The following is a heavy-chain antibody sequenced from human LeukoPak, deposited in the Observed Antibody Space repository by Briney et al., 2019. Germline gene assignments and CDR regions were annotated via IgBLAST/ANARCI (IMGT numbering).Heavy chain of an antibody. CDR1: GGTFGSYA. CDR3: ARELQHPLYYFDY. V-gene: IGHV1-69*04. J-gene: IGHJ4*02. CDR2: IIPILGIA. Sequence: SVKVSCKASGGTFGSYAISWVRQAPGQGLEWTGRIIPILGIANYAQKFQGRVTITADKSTSTAYMELSSLRSEDTAVYYCARELQHPLYYFDYWGQGTLVTVSS. D-gene: IGHD5-24*01.